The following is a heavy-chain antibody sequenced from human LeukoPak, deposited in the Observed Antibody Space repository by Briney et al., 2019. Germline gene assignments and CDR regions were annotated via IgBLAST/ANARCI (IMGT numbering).Heavy chain of an antibody. Sequence: GGSLRLSCAASGFTFSSYEMNWVRQAPGKGLEWVSAISGSGGSTYYADSVKGRFTISRDNSKNTLYLQMNSLRAEDTAVYYCATHPHLYSQGDYWGQGTLVTVSS. D-gene: IGHD3-16*01. CDR2: ISGSGGST. V-gene: IGHV3-23*01. CDR1: GFTFSSYE. J-gene: IGHJ4*02. CDR3: ATHPHLYSQGDY.